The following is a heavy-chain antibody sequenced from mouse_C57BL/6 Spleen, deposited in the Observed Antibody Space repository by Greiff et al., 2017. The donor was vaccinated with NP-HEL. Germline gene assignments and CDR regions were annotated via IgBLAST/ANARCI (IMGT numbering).Heavy chain of an antibody. Sequence: VQLQQSVAELVRPGASVKLSCTASGFNIKNTYMHWVKQRPEQGLEWIGRIDPANGNTKYAPKFQGKATITADTSSNTAYLQLSSLTSEDTAIYYWARYEVTTGGYWYFDVWGTGTTVTVSS. CDR1: GFNIKNTY. J-gene: IGHJ1*03. D-gene: IGHD2-2*01. CDR3: ARYEVTTGGYWYFDV. CDR2: IDPANGNT. V-gene: IGHV14-3*01.